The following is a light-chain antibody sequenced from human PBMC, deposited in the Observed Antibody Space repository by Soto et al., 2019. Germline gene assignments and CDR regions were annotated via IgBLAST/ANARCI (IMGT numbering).Light chain of an antibody. Sequence: QSALTQPRSVSGSPGESVTISCSGTSSDVGSYNYVSWYQQYPGNTPKVMIYDVSERPSEVPVRFSGSKSGNTASRTISGLQAEDEAEYFCCSYSGSDSVLFGGGTKLTVL. CDR3: CSYSGSDSVL. J-gene: IGLJ2*01. V-gene: IGLV2-11*01. CDR1: SSDVGSYNY. CDR2: DVS.